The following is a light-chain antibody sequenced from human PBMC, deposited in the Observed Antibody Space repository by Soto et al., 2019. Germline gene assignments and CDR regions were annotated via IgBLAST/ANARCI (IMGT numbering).Light chain of an antibody. CDR1: HGISNY. J-gene: IGKJ2*01. Sequence: IQMTQSPSSLSASVGDRVTLTCRASHGISNYLNWFQHKPGKAPRRLISVASTLQSGVPSRFSGSGSGTEFTLTISGLQPEDFATYYCLQHGAYPYTFGQGTKLEIK. V-gene: IGKV1-17*01. CDR3: LQHGAYPYT. CDR2: VAS.